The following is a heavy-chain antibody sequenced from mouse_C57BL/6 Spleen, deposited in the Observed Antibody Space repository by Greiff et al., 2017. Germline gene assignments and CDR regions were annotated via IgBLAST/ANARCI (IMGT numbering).Heavy chain of an antibody. CDR2: ISSGSSTI. V-gene: IGHV5-17*01. Sequence: EVMLVESGGGLVKPGGSLKLSCAASGFTFSDYGMHWVRQAPEKGLEWVAYISSGSSTIYYADTVKGRFTISRDNAKNTVFLQMTSLRSEDTAMYYCARTVGRGVYFDYWGQGTTLTVSS. J-gene: IGHJ2*01. CDR1: GFTFSDYG. D-gene: IGHD4-1*01. CDR3: ARTVGRGVYFDY.